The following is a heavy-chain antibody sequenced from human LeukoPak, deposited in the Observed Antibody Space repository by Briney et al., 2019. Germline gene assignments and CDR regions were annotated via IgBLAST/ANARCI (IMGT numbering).Heavy chain of an antibody. J-gene: IGHJ5*02. V-gene: IGHV3-48*04. CDR1: GFTFNGYG. CDR2: ISGSGRTI. Sequence: GGTLRLSCAASGFTFNGYGMSWLRHTPGKGLEWISYISGSGRTIYYADSVKGRFTISRDDLKNSLFLQMNSLRTDDTAVYYCVRDFELGRFGPWGQGTLVIVSS. CDR3: VRDFELGRFGP. D-gene: IGHD3-9*01.